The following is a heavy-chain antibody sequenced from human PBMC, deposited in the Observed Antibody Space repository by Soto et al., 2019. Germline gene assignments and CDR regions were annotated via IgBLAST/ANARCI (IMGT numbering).Heavy chain of an antibody. CDR1: GGTFSSYA. Sequence: SVKVSCKASGGTFSSYAISWVRQAPGQGLEWMGGIIPIFGTANYAQKFRGRVTITADESTSTAYMELSSLRSEDTAVYYCVRVLFMVPAAMRGNYYYGMDVWGQGTTVTASS. D-gene: IGHD2-2*01. J-gene: IGHJ6*02. CDR3: VRVLFMVPAAMRGNYYYGMDV. CDR2: IIPIFGTA. V-gene: IGHV1-69*13.